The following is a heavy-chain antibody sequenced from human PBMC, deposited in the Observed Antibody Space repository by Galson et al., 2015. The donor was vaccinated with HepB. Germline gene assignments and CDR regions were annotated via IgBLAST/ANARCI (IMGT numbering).Heavy chain of an antibody. CDR3: AKGGIVVVPAAIVYHYYMDV. CDR2: ISGSGGST. Sequence: SLRLSCAASGFTLSSYAMSWVRQAPGKGLEWVSAISGSGGSTYYADSVKGRFTISRDNSKNTLYLQMNSLRAEDTAVYYCAKGGIVVVPAAIVYHYYMDVWGKGTTVTVSS. CDR1: GFTLSSYA. V-gene: IGHV3-23*01. D-gene: IGHD2-2*02. J-gene: IGHJ6*03.